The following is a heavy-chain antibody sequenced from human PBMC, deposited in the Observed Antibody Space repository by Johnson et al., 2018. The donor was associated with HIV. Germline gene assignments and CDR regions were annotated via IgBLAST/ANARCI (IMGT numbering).Heavy chain of an antibody. V-gene: IGHV3-20*04. Sequence: EVQLVESGGGVVRPGGSLRLSCAASGFRFDENGLNWVRQRPGKGLEWVSGINWNGGSIGYADSVKGRFIISRDNGKNSLYLQMKSLRVEDTALYYCARWVTTPTRRAFDIWGQGTMVTVSS. J-gene: IGHJ3*02. CDR2: INWNGGSI. CDR3: ARWVTTPTRRAFDI. D-gene: IGHD1-1*01. CDR1: GFRFDENG.